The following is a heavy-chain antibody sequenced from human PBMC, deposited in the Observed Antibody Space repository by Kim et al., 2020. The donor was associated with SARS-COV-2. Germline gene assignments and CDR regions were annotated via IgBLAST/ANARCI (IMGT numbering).Heavy chain of an antibody. D-gene: IGHD4-17*01. CDR2: IYYSGST. CDR1: GGSISSYY. V-gene: IGHV4-59*01. J-gene: IGHJ4*01. CDR3: ARGLRSRSVYFAY. Sequence: SETLSLTCTVSGGSISSYYWSWIRQPPGKGRDWIGYIYYSGSTNYNPSLKSRVTISVDTSKNQFSLKLSSVTAADPAVYYCARGLRSRSVYFAYWGQGTLVTVSP.